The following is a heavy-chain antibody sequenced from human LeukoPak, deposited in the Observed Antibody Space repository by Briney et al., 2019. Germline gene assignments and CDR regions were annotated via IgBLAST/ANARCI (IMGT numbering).Heavy chain of an antibody. Sequence: GGSLRLSCAASGFTFDDYAMHWVRQAPGKGLEWVSGISWNSGSIGYADSVKGGFTISRDNAKTSLYLQMNSLRAEDMALYYCAKASYYYDSSGYSYYFDYWGQGTLVTVSS. J-gene: IGHJ4*02. CDR2: ISWNSGSI. D-gene: IGHD3-22*01. CDR1: GFTFDDYA. V-gene: IGHV3-9*03. CDR3: AKASYYYDSSGYSYYFDY.